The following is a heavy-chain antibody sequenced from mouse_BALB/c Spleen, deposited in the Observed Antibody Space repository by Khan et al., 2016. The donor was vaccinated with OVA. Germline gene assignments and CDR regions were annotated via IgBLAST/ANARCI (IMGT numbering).Heavy chain of an antibody. CDR1: GYTFSSYY. CDR3: TRSGYGSFAY. J-gene: IGHJ3*01. V-gene: IGHV1S81*02. CDR2: INPNNGGT. Sequence: VQLQESGAELVKPGASEKLSCKASGYTFSSYYMYWVKQRPGQGLEWIGEINPNNGGTNFNQNFKSKATLTVDKSSSTAFMQLSSLTSEDSAVYYCTRSGYGSFAYWGQGTLVTVS. D-gene: IGHD2-2*01.